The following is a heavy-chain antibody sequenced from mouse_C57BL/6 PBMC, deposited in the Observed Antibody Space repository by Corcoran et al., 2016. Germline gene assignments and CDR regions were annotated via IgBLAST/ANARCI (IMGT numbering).Heavy chain of an antibody. CDR2: INPNNGGT. J-gene: IGHJ4*01. Sequence: EVQLQQSGPELVKPGASVKISCKASGYTFTDYYMNWVKQSHGKSLEWIGDINPNNGGTSYNQKFKGKATLTVDKSSSTAYMELRSLTSEDSAVYYCAIKCGLYYCSFYAMYYWGQGTSVTVSS. CDR1: GYTFTDYY. D-gene: IGHD1-1*01. CDR3: AIKCGLYYCSFYAMYY. V-gene: IGHV1-26*01.